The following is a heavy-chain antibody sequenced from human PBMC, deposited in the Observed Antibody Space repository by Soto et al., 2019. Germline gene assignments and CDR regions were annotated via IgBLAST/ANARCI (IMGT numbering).Heavy chain of an antibody. CDR3: ARLYCSGGSCYYYFGY. D-gene: IGHD2-15*01. J-gene: IGHJ4*02. CDR1: GGTFSNSG. Sequence: GASVKVSCKASGGTFSNSGISWVRQAPGQGLEWMGGIIPIFDTTNYAQKLQGRITITADESTSTAYMELSSLRSEDTAVYYCARLYCSGGSCYYYFGYWGQGTLVTVSS. V-gene: IGHV1-69*13. CDR2: IIPIFDTT.